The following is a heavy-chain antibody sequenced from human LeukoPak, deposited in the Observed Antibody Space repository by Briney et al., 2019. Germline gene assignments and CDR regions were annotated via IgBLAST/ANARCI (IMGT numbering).Heavy chain of an antibody. CDR2: LYTGGIR. Sequence: GGSLRLSCEASGFSVTDNYMSWFRLAPGNGLEWVSVLYTGGIRYYAGFVRGRFTISRDDSKNTLYLQMNNLRAEDTAIYYCTKMFTKDNWYGGPDYWGQGTLVTVSS. D-gene: IGHD2-8*01. CDR1: GFSVTDNY. V-gene: IGHV3-53*01. J-gene: IGHJ4*02. CDR3: TKMFTKDNWYGGPDY.